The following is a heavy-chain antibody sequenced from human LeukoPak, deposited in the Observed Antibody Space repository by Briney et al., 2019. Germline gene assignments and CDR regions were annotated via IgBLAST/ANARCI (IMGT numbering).Heavy chain of an antibody. V-gene: IGHV4-34*01. J-gene: IGHJ4*02. D-gene: IGHD2-15*01. Sequence: KPSETLSLTCAVYGGSFSGYYWSWIRQPPGKGLEWIGEINHSGSTNYNPSLKSRFTISVDTSKNQFSLKLSSVTAADTAVYHCARATVGPLYSLHYWGQGTLVTVSS. CDR3: ARATVGPLYSLHY. CDR2: INHSGST. CDR1: GGSFSGYY.